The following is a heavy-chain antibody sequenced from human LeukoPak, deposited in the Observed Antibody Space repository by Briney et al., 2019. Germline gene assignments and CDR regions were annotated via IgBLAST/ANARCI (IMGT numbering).Heavy chain of an antibody. D-gene: IGHD3-3*01. V-gene: IGHV3-33*06. CDR2: IWYDGSNK. CDR1: GFTFSSYG. J-gene: IGHJ4*02. CDR3: AKESYDLSFDY. Sequence: PGRSLRLSCAASGFTFSSYGMHWVRQAPGKGLEWVAVIWYDGSNKYYADSVKGRFTISRDNSKNTLYLQMNSLRAEDTAVYYCAKESYDLSFDYWGQGTLVTVSP.